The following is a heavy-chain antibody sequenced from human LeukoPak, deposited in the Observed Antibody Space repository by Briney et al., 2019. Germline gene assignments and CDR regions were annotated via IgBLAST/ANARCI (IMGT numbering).Heavy chain of an antibody. CDR1: GYTFTSYG. CDR2: ISAYNGNT. Sequence: GASVKVSCKASGYTFTSYGISWVRQAPGQGLEWMGWISAYNGNTNYAQKLHGRVTMTTDTSTSTAYMELRSLRSDDTAVYYCARDRGSGLRHFDWLPCYWGQGTLVTVSS. J-gene: IGHJ4*02. V-gene: IGHV1-18*04. CDR3: ARDRGSGLRHFDWLPCY. D-gene: IGHD3-9*01.